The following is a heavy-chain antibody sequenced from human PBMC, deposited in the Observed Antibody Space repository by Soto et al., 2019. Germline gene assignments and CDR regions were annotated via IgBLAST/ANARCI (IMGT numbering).Heavy chain of an antibody. CDR3: ARDRYCTNGVCYTEDAFDI. CDR1: GYTFTSYA. J-gene: IGHJ3*02. CDR2: INAGNGNT. D-gene: IGHD2-8*01. Sequence: QVQLVQSGAEVKKPGASVKVSCKASGYTFTSYAMHWVRQAPGQRLEWMGWINAGNGNTKYSQKFQGRVTITRDTSASTAYMEVSSLRSEDTAVYYCARDRYCTNGVCYTEDAFDIWGQGTMVTVS. V-gene: IGHV1-3*01.